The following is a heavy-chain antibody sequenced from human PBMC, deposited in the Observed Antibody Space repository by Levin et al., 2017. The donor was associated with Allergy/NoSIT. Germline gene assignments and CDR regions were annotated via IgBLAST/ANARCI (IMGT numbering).Heavy chain of an antibody. CDR1: GFTVSSNY. J-gene: IGHJ4*02. D-gene: IGHD3-9*01. CDR2: IYSGGST. V-gene: IGHV3-66*01. CDR3: ARDSDT. Sequence: GESLKISCAASGFTVSSNYMSWVRQAPGKGLEWVSVIYSGGSTYYADSVKGRFTISRDNSKNTLYLQMNSLRAEDTAVYYCARDSDTWGQGTLVTVSS.